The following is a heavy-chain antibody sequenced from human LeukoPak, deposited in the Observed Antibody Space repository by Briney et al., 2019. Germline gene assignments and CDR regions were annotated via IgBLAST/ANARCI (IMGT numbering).Heavy chain of an antibody. V-gene: IGHV3-21*01. CDR3: ARKKCGGDCNSFNWFDP. Sequence: GGSLRLSCAASGFSFSSYSMRWVRQAPGKGLEWVSSITSSSSYIYYADSVKGRFTISRDNAKNSLYLQMNSLRAEDTALYYCARKKCGGDCNSFNWFDPWGQGTLVTVSS. J-gene: IGHJ5*02. D-gene: IGHD2-21*02. CDR2: ITSSSSYI. CDR1: GFSFSSYS.